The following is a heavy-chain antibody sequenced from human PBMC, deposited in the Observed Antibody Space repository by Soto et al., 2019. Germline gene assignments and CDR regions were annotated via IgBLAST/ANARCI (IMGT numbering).Heavy chain of an antibody. D-gene: IGHD3-22*01. CDR1: GDSMSNHY. CDR2: IHYSGTT. Sequence: PSETLSLTCTVSGDSMSNHYWSWIRQSPGKGLEWIGYIHYSGTTDYNPSLKSRVSMSVDTSKNQFSLKLNSVTAADTAVFFCARGPAVEYDSSGYFVFDSWGQGTLVTVSS. V-gene: IGHV4-59*11. J-gene: IGHJ4*02. CDR3: ARGPAVEYDSSGYFVFDS.